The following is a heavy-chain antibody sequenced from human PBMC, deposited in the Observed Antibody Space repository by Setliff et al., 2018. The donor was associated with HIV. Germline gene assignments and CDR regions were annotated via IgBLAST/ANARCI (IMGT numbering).Heavy chain of an antibody. Sequence: ASVKVSCKPSGHTFTNYDIHWMRRATGQGLEWMGWMNPNSGVSGYALKFHDRVTMTRDTSITTAYMGLSTLTSEDRAVYYCARGKGVGGVMITGVLDVWGQGTTVTVSS. CDR1: GHTFTNYD. D-gene: IGHD3-16*01. CDR3: ARGKGVGGVMITGVLDV. J-gene: IGHJ6*02. V-gene: IGHV1-8*01. CDR2: MNPNSGVS.